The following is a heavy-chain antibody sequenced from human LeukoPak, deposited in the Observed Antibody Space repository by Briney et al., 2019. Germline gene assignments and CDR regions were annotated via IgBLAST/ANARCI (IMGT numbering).Heavy chain of an antibody. CDR2: ISSSSSYI. Sequence: PGGSLRLSCAASGFTFISYTMNWVRQAPGKGLEWVSSISSSSSYIYYGDSVKGRFTISRDNAKNSLYLQMNSPRAEDTAVYYCARDPNSGFDYWGQGTLVTVSS. J-gene: IGHJ4*02. CDR3: ARDPNSGFDY. V-gene: IGHV3-21*01. D-gene: IGHD4-23*01. CDR1: GFTFISYT.